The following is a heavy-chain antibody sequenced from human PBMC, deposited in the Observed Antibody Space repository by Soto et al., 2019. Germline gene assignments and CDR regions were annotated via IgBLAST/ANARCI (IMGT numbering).Heavy chain of an antibody. CDR3: AGEMARGKRFHCGMDV. CDR2: INHSGST. D-gene: IGHD5-12*01. CDR1: GGSFSGYY. J-gene: IGHJ6*02. V-gene: IGHV4-34*01. Sequence: PSETLSLTCAVYGGSFSGYYWSWIRQPPGKGLEWIGEINHSGSTNYNPSLKSRVTISVDTSKNQFSLKLSSVTAADTAVYYCAGEMARGKRFHCGMDVWGQGTTVT.